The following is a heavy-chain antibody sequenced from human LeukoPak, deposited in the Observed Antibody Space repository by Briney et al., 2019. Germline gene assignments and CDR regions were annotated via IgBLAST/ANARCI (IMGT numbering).Heavy chain of an antibody. V-gene: IGHV4-59*01. D-gene: IGHD6-13*01. CDR3: ARENSNSWYLDY. CDR1: GGSISTYY. J-gene: IGHJ4*02. CDR2: IYNSGST. Sequence: SSETLSLTCTVSGGSISTYYWSWIQQPPGKGLEWIGYIYNSGSTNYNPSLKSRVTISVDTSKNQFSLKLSSVTAADTAVYYCARENSNSWYLDYWGQGTLVTVSS.